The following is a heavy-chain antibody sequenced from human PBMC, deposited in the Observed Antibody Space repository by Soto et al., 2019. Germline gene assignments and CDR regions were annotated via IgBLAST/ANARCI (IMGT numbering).Heavy chain of an antibody. CDR2: ISGSGGIT. CDR1: GFIFTSYA. D-gene: IGHD2-8*02. J-gene: IGHJ5*02. V-gene: IGHV3-23*01. CDR3: AKNLVAWFDP. Sequence: GGSLRLSCAASGFIFTSYAMAWVRQAPGKGLEWVSDISGSGGITYYADSVKGRFTISRDNSKNTLYLQMNSLRADDTAVYYCAKNLVAWFDPWGQGTLVTVSS.